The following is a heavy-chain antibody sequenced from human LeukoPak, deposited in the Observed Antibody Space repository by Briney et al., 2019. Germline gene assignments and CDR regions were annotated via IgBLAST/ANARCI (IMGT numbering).Heavy chain of an antibody. V-gene: IGHV3-64*04. CDR1: GFTFSTYA. J-gene: IGHJ4*02. Sequence: GGSLRLSCAASGFTFSTYAMSWVRQAPGKGLEYVSAISSNGGSTYYADSVKGRFTISRDNSKNTLYLQMNSLRVEDTAVYYCAKDLPTKCRGDCPSDYWGQGTLVTVSS. CDR3: AKDLPTKCRGDCPSDY. CDR2: ISSNGGST. D-gene: IGHD2-21*02.